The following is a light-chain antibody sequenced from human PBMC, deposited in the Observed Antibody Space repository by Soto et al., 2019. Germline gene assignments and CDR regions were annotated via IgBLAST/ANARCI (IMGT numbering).Light chain of an antibody. V-gene: IGKV3-11*01. CDR3: QQRSNWSVT. J-gene: IGKJ1*01. CDR1: QSVSSY. Sequence: EIVLTQSPATLSLSPGERATLSCRASQSVSSYLAWYQQKPGQAPRLLIYDASNSATGIPARFSGSGSGTAFTLTISSLEPEDFAVYYGQQRSNWSVTFGLGTNVEI. CDR2: DAS.